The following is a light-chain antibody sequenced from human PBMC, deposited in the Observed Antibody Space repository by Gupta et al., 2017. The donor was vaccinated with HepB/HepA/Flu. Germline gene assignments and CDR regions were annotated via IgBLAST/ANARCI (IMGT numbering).Light chain of an antibody. CDR3: QQVNSYPLT. CDR2: SAS. V-gene: IGKV1-9*01. Sequence: DIQLTQSPSFLSASVGDRVTITCRASQDINSYLIWYQQKPGKAPNLLIYSASTLQGGVPSRFSGSGSGTEFTLTISILQPEDFATYYCQQVNSYPLTFGQGTRMDIK. CDR1: QDINSY. J-gene: IGKJ5*01.